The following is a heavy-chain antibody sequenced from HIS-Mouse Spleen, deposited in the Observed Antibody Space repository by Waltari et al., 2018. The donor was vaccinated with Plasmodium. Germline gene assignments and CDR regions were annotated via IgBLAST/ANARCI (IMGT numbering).Heavy chain of an antibody. CDR2: ISPYNGNT. CDR1: GYTFTSYG. J-gene: IGHJ3*02. D-gene: IGHD6-19*01. V-gene: IGHV1-18*01. CDR3: ARGSAGDAFDI. Sequence: VQLVQSGAEVKKPGASVKVSCKASGYTFTSYGSSWVRQAPGQGLEWMGWISPYNGNTSFAQKLQGRVTMTTDTSTSTGYMYLRSLRSDDTAVDYCARGSAGDAFDIWGQGTMVTVSS.